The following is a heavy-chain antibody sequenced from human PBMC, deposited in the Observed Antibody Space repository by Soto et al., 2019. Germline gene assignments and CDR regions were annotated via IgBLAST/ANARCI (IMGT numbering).Heavy chain of an antibody. CDR3: TRDPFDSSGWYYYYGMDV. V-gene: IGHV3-49*03. D-gene: IGHD6-19*01. CDR1: GFTFGDYA. CDR2: IRSKAYGGTT. Sequence: GGSLRLSCTASGFTFGDYAMSWFRQAPGKGLEWVGFIRSKAYGGTTEYAASVKGRFTISRDDSKSIAYLQMNSLKTEDTAVYYCTRDPFDSSGWYYYYGMDVWGQGTTVTVSS. J-gene: IGHJ6*02.